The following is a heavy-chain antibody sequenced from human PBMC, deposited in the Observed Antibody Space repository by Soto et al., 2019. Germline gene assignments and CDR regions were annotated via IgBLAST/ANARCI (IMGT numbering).Heavy chain of an antibody. J-gene: IGHJ6*02. CDR1: GGTFSSYA. Sequence: GDSVKVSCKASGGTFSSYAISWVRQAPGQGLEWMGGIIPIFGTANYAQKFQGRVTITADESTSTAYMELSSLRSEDTAVYYCARGLNHPTWYDFSGRPYYYSGMDVWRQGHTVTVS. V-gene: IGHV1-69*13. CDR3: ARGLNHPTWYDFSGRPYYYSGMDV. D-gene: IGHD3-22*01. CDR2: IIPIFGTA.